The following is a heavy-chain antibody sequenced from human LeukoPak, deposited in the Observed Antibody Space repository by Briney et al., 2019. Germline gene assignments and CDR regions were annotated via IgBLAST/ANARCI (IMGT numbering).Heavy chain of an antibody. V-gene: IGHV4-31*03. Sequence: SETLSLTCTVSGGSISSGGYYWSWIRQHPGKGLEWIGYIYYSGSTYYNPSLKSRVTISVDTSKNQFSLKLSSVTAADTAVYYCARGHKYYYGSGGEIDYWGQGTLVTVSS. CDR2: IYYSGST. CDR1: GGSISSGGYY. J-gene: IGHJ4*02. D-gene: IGHD3-10*01. CDR3: ARGHKYYYGSGGEIDY.